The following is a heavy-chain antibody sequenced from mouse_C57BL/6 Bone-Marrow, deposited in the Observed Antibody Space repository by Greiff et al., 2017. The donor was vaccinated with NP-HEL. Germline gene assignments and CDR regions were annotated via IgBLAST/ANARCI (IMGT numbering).Heavy chain of an antibody. D-gene: IGHD2-5*01. J-gene: IGHJ2*01. V-gene: IGHV5-4*01. Sequence: EVQLVESGGGLVKPGGSLKLSCAASGFTFSSYAMSWVRQTPEKRLEWVATISDGGSYTYYPDNVKGRFTISRDNAKNNLYLQMSHLKSEDTAMYYCARERDYYSNPYYFDYWGQGTTLTVSS. CDR3: ARERDYYSNPYYFDY. CDR1: GFTFSSYA. CDR2: ISDGGSYT.